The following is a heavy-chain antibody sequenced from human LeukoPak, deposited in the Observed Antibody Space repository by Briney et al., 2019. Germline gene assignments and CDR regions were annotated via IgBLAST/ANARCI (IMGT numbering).Heavy chain of an antibody. D-gene: IGHD6-13*01. CDR2: INHSGNT. CDR1: GGSFSGYY. J-gene: IGHJ4*02. Sequence: KPPKTLPLTCVVYGGSFSGYYWSWIRQPPGKGLEWIGEINHSGNTYYSPAHKSRGTITVDTSNSQYSRKLSSVTAADTAVYYWARGQQQLVCDYWGRGTLVTVSS. CDR3: ARGQQQLVCDY. V-gene: IGHV4-34*01.